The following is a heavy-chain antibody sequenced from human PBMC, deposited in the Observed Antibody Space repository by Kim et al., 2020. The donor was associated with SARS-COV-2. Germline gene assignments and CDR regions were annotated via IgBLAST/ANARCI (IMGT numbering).Heavy chain of an antibody. Sequence: GSSYHAYSVKGRFTISRDNSTNTLYLQMNSRRDEDTAVYYCARDYGGNSGWGQGTLVTVSS. CDR2: GSS. V-gene: IGHV3-53*01. J-gene: IGHJ4*02. D-gene: IGHD2-21*02. CDR3: ARDYGGNSG.